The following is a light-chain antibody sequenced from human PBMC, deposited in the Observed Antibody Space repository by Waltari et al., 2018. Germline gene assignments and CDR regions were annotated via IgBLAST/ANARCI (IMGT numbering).Light chain of an antibody. V-gene: IGKV3-20*01. Sequence: EIVLTQSPDTLSFSPGARATLSCRASQSISKYLAWYQQKPGQAPRLLIYHASSRSTGIPDRFSGSGSGTDFSLTINRLEPEDFAVYYCQHYVSLPATFGQGTKLEIK. CDR1: QSISKY. CDR2: HAS. CDR3: QHYVSLPAT. J-gene: IGKJ1*01.